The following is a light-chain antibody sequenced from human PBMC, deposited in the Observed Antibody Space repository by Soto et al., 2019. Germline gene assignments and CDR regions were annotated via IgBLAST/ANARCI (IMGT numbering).Light chain of an antibody. J-gene: IGLJ2*01. CDR3: YSAAANIVV. Sequence: SYELTQPSSVSVSPGQTARITCSGDVLAKKYARWFQQKPGQAPVLVIYKDSERPSGIPERFSGSSSGTTVTLTISGAQVEDEADYYCYSAAANIVVFGGGTKLTVL. CDR1: VLAKKY. V-gene: IGLV3-27*01. CDR2: KDS.